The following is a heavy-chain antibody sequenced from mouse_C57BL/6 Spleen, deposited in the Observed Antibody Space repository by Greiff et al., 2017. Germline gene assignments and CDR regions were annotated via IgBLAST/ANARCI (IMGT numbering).Heavy chain of an antibody. J-gene: IGHJ2*01. D-gene: IGHD3-3*01. CDR3: ARGGTSYYFDY. V-gene: IGHV1-80*01. Sequence: VQLQQSGAELVKPGASVKISCKASGYAFSSYWMNWVKQRPGKGLEWIGQLYPGDGDTNYNGKFKGKATLTADKSSSTAYMQLSSLTSEDSAVYFCARGGTSYYFDYWGQGTTLTVSS. CDR1: GYAFSSYW. CDR2: LYPGDGDT.